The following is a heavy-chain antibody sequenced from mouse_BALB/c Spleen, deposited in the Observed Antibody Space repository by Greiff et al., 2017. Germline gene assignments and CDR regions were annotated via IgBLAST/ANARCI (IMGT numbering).Heavy chain of an antibody. J-gene: IGHJ2*01. D-gene: IGHD2-4*01. CDR2: IYPGNSDT. CDR1: GYTFTSYW. V-gene: IGHV1-5*01. Sequence: VQLQQSGTVLARPGASVKMSCKASGYTFTSYWMHWVKQRPGQGLEWIGAIYPGNSDTSYNQKFKGKAKLTAVTSTSTAYMELSSLTNEDSAVYYCTRGDDYESFDYWGQGTTLTVSS. CDR3: TRGDDYESFDY.